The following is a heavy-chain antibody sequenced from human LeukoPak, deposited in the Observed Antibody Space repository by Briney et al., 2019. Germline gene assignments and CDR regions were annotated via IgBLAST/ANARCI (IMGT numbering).Heavy chain of an antibody. CDR2: INHSGST. V-gene: IGHV4-34*01. CDR3: ARGQYYYYYYMDV. Sequence: SETLSLTCAVYGGSFSGYYWSWIRQPPGKGLEWIGEINHSGSTNYNPSLKSRVTISVDTSKNQFSLKLSSVTAADTAVYYCARGQYYYYYYMDVWGKGTTVTVSS. CDR1: GGSFSGYY. J-gene: IGHJ6*03.